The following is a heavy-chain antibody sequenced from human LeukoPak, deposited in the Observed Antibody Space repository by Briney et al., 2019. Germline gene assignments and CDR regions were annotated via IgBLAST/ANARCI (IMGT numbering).Heavy chain of an antibody. D-gene: IGHD1-26*01. CDR2: INHSGST. CDR3: ARHANSGSWYYFDY. J-gene: IGHJ4*02. Sequence: SETLSLTCAVYGGSFSGYYWSWIRQPPGKGLEWIGEINHSGSTNYNPSLKSRVTISVGTSKNQFSLKLSSVTAADTAVYYCARHANSGSWYYFDYWGQGTLVTVSS. V-gene: IGHV4-34*01. CDR1: GGSFSGYY.